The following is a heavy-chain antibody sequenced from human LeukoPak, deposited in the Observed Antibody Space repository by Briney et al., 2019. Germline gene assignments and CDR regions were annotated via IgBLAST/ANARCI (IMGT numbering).Heavy chain of an antibody. J-gene: IGHJ3*02. Sequence: GEPLKISCKGSGYSFTSYWIGGVRQVPGKDLEWMVIIYPGDSDTRYSPSCQGQVTISADQSISTAYLQWSSLKASDTAMYYCAKRSSGYLDAFDIWGQGTMVTVSS. CDR3: AKRSSGYLDAFDI. CDR1: GYSFTSYW. V-gene: IGHV5-51*01. CDR2: IYPGDSDT. D-gene: IGHD3-22*01.